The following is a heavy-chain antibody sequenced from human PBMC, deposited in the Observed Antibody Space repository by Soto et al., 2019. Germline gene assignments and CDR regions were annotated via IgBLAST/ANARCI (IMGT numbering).Heavy chain of an antibody. J-gene: IGHJ4*02. V-gene: IGHV3-30-3*01. CDR3: ARIGGYNFFDY. Sequence: VAVISYDGSNKYYADSVKGRFTISRDNSKNTLYLQMNSLRAEDTAVYYCARIGGYNFFDYWGQGTLVTVSS. CDR2: ISYDGSNK. D-gene: IGHD5-12*01.